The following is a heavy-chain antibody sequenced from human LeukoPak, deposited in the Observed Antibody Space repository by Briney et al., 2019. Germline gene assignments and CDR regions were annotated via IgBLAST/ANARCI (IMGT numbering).Heavy chain of an antibody. CDR2: ISSSSSTI. CDR1: GFTFSSYS. Sequence: GGSLRLSCAASGFTFSSYSMNWVRQAPGKGLEWVSYISSSSSTIYYADSVKGRFTISRDNAKNSLYLQMNSPRAEDTAVYYCARTHSSGWYGVPYGMDVWGQGTTVTVSS. CDR3: ARTHSSGWYGVPYGMDV. J-gene: IGHJ6*02. D-gene: IGHD6-19*01. V-gene: IGHV3-48*01.